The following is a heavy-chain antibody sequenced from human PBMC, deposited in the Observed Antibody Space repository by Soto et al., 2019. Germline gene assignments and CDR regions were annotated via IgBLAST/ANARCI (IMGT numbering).Heavy chain of an antibody. CDR1: GFTFSSYA. V-gene: IGHV3-23*01. CDR3: AKGRQWLVALDY. J-gene: IGHJ4*02. Sequence: EVQLLESGGGLVQPGGSLRLSCAASGFTFSSYAMSWVRQAPGKGLEWVSAISGSGGSTYYADSVKGRFTISRDNSKNTRYLQMNSLRAEDTAVYYCAKGRQWLVALDYWGQGTLVTVSS. CDR2: ISGSGGST. D-gene: IGHD6-19*01.